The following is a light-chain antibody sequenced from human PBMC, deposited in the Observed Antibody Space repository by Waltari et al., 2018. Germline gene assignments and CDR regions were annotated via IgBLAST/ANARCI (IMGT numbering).Light chain of an antibody. Sequence: DIQMTQSPSSLSAALGDSVTITCQSSQDISTYLNWDQHKPGRAPRLLIDDASNFQTGVSSRCRGSGSGTDFTFTITSLQPEDIAAYYCQQYDNHTPSFGGGTKIDIK. J-gene: IGKJ4*01. V-gene: IGKV1-33*01. CDR1: QDISTY. CDR2: DAS. CDR3: QQYDNHTPS.